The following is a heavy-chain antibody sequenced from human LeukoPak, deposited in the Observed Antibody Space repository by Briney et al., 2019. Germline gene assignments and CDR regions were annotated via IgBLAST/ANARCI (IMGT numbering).Heavy chain of an antibody. J-gene: IGHJ6*04. Sequence: SETLSLTCTVSGDSLNGYYWGWIRQPPGKGLECIGYIHFSAGTAHNASLKSRLTVSLDTSKNQFSLTLSPVSAADTAVYYCARHVYGEGMVVWGKGTTVTVSS. D-gene: IGHD4-17*01. CDR1: GDSLNGYY. CDR3: ARHVYGEGMVV. V-gene: IGHV4-59*08. CDR2: IHFSAGT.